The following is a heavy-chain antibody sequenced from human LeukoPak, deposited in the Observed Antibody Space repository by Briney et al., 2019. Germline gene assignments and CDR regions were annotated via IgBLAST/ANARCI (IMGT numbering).Heavy chain of an antibody. V-gene: IGHV4-34*01. CDR1: GGSFSGYY. CDR2: INHSGSA. CDR3: ASGVTPDGIADY. J-gene: IGHJ4*02. Sequence: SETLSLTCAVYGGSFSGYYWSWIRQPPGKGLEWIGEINHSGSANYNPSLKSRVTISVDTSKNQFSLKLSSVTAADTAVYYCASGVTPDGIADYWGQGTLATVSS. D-gene: IGHD6-13*01.